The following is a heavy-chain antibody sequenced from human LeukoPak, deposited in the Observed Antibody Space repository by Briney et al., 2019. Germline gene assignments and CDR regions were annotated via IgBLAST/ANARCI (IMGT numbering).Heavy chain of an antibody. V-gene: IGHV4-59*01. CDR1: GGSISSYY. D-gene: IGHD5-24*01. Sequence: QPSETLSLTCTVSGGSISSYYWSWIRQPPGKGLEWIGYIYYSGSTNYNPSLKSRVTISVDTSKNQFSLKLSSVTAADTAVYYCARGRDGYNYGFTYWGQGTLVTVSS. J-gene: IGHJ4*02. CDR2: IYYSGST. CDR3: ARGRDGYNYGFTY.